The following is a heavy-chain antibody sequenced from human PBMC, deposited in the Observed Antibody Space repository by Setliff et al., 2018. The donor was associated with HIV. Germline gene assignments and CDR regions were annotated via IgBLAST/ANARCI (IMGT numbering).Heavy chain of an antibody. CDR2: INAGDDNT. D-gene: IGHD3-22*01. CDR1: GYTFSTNA. Sequence: PSVKVSCKAFGYTFSTNAIHWVRQAPGQRLEWMGYINAGDDNTRYSEKFQGRVTMTTHTSTNTAYMELRSLRSDDTAVYYCGRSETRDSRGLYYWGQGTLVTVSS. CDR3: GRSETRDSRGLYY. V-gene: IGHV1-3*01. J-gene: IGHJ4*02.